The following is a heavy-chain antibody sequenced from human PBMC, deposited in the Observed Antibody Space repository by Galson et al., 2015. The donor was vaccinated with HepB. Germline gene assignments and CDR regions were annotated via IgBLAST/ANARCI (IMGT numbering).Heavy chain of an antibody. V-gene: IGHV5-10-1*04. J-gene: IGHJ5*02. Sequence: GKVDPPDSYTAYGPSFQGQVTISVDKSINTAYLEWSSLKASDTAMYYCARHVDDLVVVEGAPKGFDPWGQGTLVTVSS. D-gene: IGHD2-15*01. CDR3: ARHVDDLVVVEGAPKGFDP. CDR2: VDPPDSYT.